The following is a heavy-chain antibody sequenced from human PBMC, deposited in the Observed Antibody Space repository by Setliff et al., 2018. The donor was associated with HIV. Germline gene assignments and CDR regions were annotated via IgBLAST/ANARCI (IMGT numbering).Heavy chain of an antibody. J-gene: IGHJ6*03. CDR2: ISPSGGT. D-gene: IGHD3-3*01. CDR1: GFTVSSNY. Sequence: PGGSLRLSCAASGFTVSSNYMNWVRQAPGKGLEWVSNISPSGGTYYADSVKGRFTISRDNSKNTLYLQMNSLRAEDTAVYYCARDLRITTFGVVIPYYYYYMDVWGKGTTVTVSS. CDR3: ARDLRITTFGVVIPYYYYYMDV. V-gene: IGHV3-66*03.